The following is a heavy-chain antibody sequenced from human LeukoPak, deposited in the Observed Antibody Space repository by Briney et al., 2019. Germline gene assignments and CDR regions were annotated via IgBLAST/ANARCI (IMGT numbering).Heavy chain of an antibody. CDR2: IKRKADGGTT. J-gene: IGHJ4*02. V-gene: IGHV3-15*01. CDR3: TTVRD. Sequence: GGSLRLSCAASGFTFSNAWMSWVRQAPGKGLEWVGRIKRKADGGTTDYAAPVKGRFTISRDDSKNTLYLQMNSLKTEDTAVYYCTTVRDWGQGTLVTVSS. CDR1: GFTFSNAW.